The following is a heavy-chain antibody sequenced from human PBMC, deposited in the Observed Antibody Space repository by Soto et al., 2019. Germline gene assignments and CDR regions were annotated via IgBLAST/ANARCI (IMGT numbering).Heavy chain of an antibody. J-gene: IGHJ4*02. Sequence: SETLSLTCAVYGGSFSGYYWSWIRQPPGKGLEWIGEINHSGSTNYNPSLKSRVTISVDTSKNQFSLKLSSVTAADTAVYYCASGLDGPFDYWGQGTLVTVSS. CDR2: INHSGST. CDR1: GGSFSGYY. V-gene: IGHV4-34*01. D-gene: IGHD2-8*01. CDR3: ASGLDGPFDY.